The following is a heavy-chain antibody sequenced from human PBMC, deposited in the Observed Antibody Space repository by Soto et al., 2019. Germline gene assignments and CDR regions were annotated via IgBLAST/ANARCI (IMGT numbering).Heavy chain of an antibody. CDR2: ISVYNGNT. V-gene: IGHV1-18*01. Sequence: QVQLVQSGAEVKKPGASVKVSCKASGYTFTSYGISWVRQAPGQGLEWMGWISVYNGNTNYAQKLQGRVTMTTDTATSTAYMELRSLRSDDTAVYYCARDGSGGQQLVRGILYWGQGTLVTVSS. CDR1: GYTFTSYG. J-gene: IGHJ4*02. D-gene: IGHD6-13*01. CDR3: ARDGSGGQQLVRGILY.